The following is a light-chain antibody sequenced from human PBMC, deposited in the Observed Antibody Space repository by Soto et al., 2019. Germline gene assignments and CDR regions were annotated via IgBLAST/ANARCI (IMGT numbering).Light chain of an antibody. CDR2: GGS. V-gene: IGKV3-20*01. Sequence: EIVMTQFPAPLSESPWASFTLSCRASQSIRGIYLAWYQQKPGQAPRLLIYGGSSRATGIPDRFSGSGSGTDFTPTTSRLEPEDSAVYYCQQYSASPRTVGPGT. J-gene: IGKJ3*01. CDR1: QSIRGIY. CDR3: QQYSASPRT.